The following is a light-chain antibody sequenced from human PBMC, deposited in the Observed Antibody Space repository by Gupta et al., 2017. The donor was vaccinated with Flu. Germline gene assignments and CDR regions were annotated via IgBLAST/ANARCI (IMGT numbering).Light chain of an antibody. CDR2: YKI. CDR3: ASSDDTRNSRV. V-gene: IGLV1-44*01. CDR1: TSKIGSNE. Sequence: RVTISCSGSTSKIGSNELIWYQQFPVTAPNLLMYYKIRRRSGVPARFSGSSSAATASVATTGLQAEDEADYYCASSDDTRNSRVFGGGTKLTVL. J-gene: IGLJ3*02.